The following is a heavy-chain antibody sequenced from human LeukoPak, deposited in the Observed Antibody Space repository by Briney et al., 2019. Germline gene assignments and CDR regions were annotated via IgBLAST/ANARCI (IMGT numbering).Heavy chain of an antibody. CDR3: ARGTVPNAFDI. Sequence: SETLSLTCTVSGGSISTYYWSWIRQPAGKGLEWIGRIYTSGSTNYNPSLQSRVTMSVDTSKNQFSLKLSSVTAADTAVYFCARGTVPNAFDIWGQETMVTVS. D-gene: IGHD1/OR15-1a*01. CDR2: IYTSGST. J-gene: IGHJ3*02. CDR1: GGSISTYY. V-gene: IGHV4-4*07.